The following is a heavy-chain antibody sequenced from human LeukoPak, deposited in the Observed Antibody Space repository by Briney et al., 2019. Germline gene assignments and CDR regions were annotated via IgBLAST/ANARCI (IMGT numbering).Heavy chain of an antibody. CDR1: GGSISSYY. CDR3: ARGSGRDWFDP. Sequence: SETLSLTCTVSGGSISSYYWSWIRQPPGKGLEWIGYIYYSGSTNYNPSLKSRVTISVDTSKNQFSLKPSSVTAADTAVYYCARGSGRDWFDPWGQGTLVTVSS. J-gene: IGHJ5*02. V-gene: IGHV4-59*08. D-gene: IGHD6-19*01. CDR2: IYYSGST.